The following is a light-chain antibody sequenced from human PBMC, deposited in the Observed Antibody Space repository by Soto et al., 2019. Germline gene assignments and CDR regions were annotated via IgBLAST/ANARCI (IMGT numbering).Light chain of an antibody. CDR2: DAS. J-gene: IGKJ5*01. V-gene: IGKV3-11*01. Sequence: EIVLTQSPATLSLSPGERATLSCRASQSVSSYLAWYQQKPGQAPRLLIYDASNRATGIPARFSGSGSGTDFNLTISSLKPEDFAVYYCQQRSNWPAITFGQGTRLEIK. CDR1: QSVSSY. CDR3: QQRSNWPAIT.